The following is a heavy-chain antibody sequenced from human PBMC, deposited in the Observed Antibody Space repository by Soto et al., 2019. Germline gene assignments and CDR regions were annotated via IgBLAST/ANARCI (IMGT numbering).Heavy chain of an antibody. Sequence: GGSLRLSCAASGFTFDDYATHWVRQAPGKGLEWVSGISWNSGSIGYADSVKGRFTISRDNAKNSLYLQMNSLRAEDTALYYCAKGGIAARPQGHYYGMDVWGQGPTMTV. J-gene: IGHJ6*02. CDR3: AKGGIAARPQGHYYGMDV. D-gene: IGHD6-6*01. CDR1: GFTFDDYA. V-gene: IGHV3-9*01. CDR2: ISWNSGSI.